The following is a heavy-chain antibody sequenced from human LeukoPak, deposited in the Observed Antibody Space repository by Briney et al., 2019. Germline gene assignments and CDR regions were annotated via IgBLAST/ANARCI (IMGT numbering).Heavy chain of an antibody. CDR2: INLSGST. V-gene: IGHV4-34*01. Sequence: PSETLSLTCAVYGGSFSGYYWSWIRQPPGKGLEWIGEINLSGSTYYNPSLKSRVTISVDTSKNQFSLKLSSVSAADTAVYYCARGQWLATHIGDYWGQGTLVTVSS. CDR1: GGSFSGYY. J-gene: IGHJ4*02. D-gene: IGHD6-19*01. CDR3: ARGQWLATHIGDY.